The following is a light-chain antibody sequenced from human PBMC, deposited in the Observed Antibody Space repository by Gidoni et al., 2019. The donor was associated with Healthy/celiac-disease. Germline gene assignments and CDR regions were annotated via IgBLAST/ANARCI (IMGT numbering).Light chain of an antibody. CDR2: KAS. Sequence: DIQMTQSPSTLSASVGDRVTITCRASQSISSWLAWYQQKPGKAPKLLIYKASSLESGVPSRCSGSGSGTEFTLTISSLQPDDFATYYCQQYNSDTWTFGQXTKVEIK. CDR1: QSISSW. V-gene: IGKV1-5*03. J-gene: IGKJ1*01. CDR3: QQYNSDTWT.